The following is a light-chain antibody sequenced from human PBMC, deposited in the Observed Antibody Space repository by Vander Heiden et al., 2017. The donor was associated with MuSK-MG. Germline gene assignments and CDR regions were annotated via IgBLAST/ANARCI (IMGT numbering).Light chain of an antibody. CDR1: SSNIGSNI. J-gene: IGLJ3*02. CDR2: SNN. Sequence: QSVVTQPPSASGTPGKRVTISCSGRSSNIGSNIVHWYQPLPRTAPKLLIYSNNQRPSGVPDRFSGSKSGTSASLAISGLQPEDVADYYCATWDDSLSNWVFGGGTKLTVL. V-gene: IGLV1-44*01. CDR3: ATWDDSLSNWV.